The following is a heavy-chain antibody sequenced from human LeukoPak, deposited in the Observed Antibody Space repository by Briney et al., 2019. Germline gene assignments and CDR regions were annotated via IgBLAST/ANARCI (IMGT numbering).Heavy chain of an antibody. V-gene: IGHV3-23*01. CDR3: AKSAGRGWLLYYFDS. CDR1: GFTFIDYA. CDR2: ITGSGGSI. D-gene: IGHD5-12*01. Sequence: GGSLRLSCTASGFTFIDYAMSWVRQAPGKGLEWVSAITGSGGSIYYAGSVKGRFTTSRDNSKNTLYLQMNSLRAEDTAVYYCAKSAGRGWLLYYFDSWGQGALVTVSS. J-gene: IGHJ4*02.